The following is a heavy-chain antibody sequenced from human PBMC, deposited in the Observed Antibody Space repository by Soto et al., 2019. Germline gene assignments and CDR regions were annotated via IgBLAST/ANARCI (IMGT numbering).Heavy chain of an antibody. Sequence: GGSLRLSCEASGFSFSTYSMHWVRQAPGKGLEWVSSIGRRSDIYYADSVKGRFTISRDNAKNSVSLQMNSLRDEDTAVYYCAREETAWPLAYGLDVWGQGTTVTVSS. CDR3: AREETAWPLAYGLDV. J-gene: IGHJ6*02. V-gene: IGHV3-21*01. D-gene: IGHD2-21*02. CDR1: GFSFSTYS. CDR2: IGRRSDI.